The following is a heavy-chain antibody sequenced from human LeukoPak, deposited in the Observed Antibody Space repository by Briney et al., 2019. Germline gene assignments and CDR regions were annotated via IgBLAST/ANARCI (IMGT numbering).Heavy chain of an antibody. V-gene: IGHV1-8*01. CDR3: VRDNCGGDCYSPNWFDP. J-gene: IGHJ5*02. CDR2: MNPNSGNT. CDR1: GYTFTSYD. D-gene: IGHD2-21*02. Sequence: ASVKVSCKASGYTFTSYDINWVRQATGQGLEWMGWMNPNSGNTGYAQKFQGRVTMTRNTSISTAYMELSSLRSEDTAVYYCVRDNCGGDCYSPNWFDPWGQGTLVTVSS.